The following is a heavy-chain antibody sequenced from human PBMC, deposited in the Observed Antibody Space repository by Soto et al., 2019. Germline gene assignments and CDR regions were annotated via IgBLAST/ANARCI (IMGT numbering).Heavy chain of an antibody. J-gene: IGHJ6*02. Sequence: PSETLSLTCTVSDGSISGYDWSWIRQPPGKGLEWIGYIYYSGSTNYNPSLKSRVTISVDTSKNQFSLKLSSVTAADTAVYYCARGGLGMRYFDWLLSGNLSSYYYYGMDVWGQGTTVTVSS. D-gene: IGHD3-9*01. CDR3: ARGGLGMRYFDWLLSGNLSSYYYYGMDV. CDR1: DGSISGYD. CDR2: IYYSGST. V-gene: IGHV4-59*01.